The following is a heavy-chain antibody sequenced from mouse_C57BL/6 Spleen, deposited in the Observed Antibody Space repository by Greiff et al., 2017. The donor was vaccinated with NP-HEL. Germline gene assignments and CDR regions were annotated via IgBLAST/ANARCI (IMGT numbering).Heavy chain of an antibody. V-gene: IGHV1-53*01. CDR3: ASSGYNYDWCFDV. CDR2: LNPSNGGT. CDR1: GYTFTSFW. Sequence: VQLQQPGTELVKPGASVKLSCKASGYTFTSFWMHWVKQRPGQGLGWIGNLNPSNGGTNYNEQFKSKSTLTVEKSSSTAYMQLSSLTSEDSAVYYCASSGYNYDWCFDVWGTGTTVTVSS. D-gene: IGHD2-12*01. J-gene: IGHJ1*03.